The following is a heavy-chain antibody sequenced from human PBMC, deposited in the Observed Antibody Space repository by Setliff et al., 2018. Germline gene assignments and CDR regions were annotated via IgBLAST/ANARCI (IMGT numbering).Heavy chain of an antibody. V-gene: IGHV1-46*01. CDR1: GYSFTGYY. D-gene: IGHD6-13*01. J-gene: IGHJ4*02. CDR3: ARGGMAAAGRKGVFEY. Sequence: ASVKVSCKASGYSFTGYYMHWVRQAPGQGLEWMGIIHTGGGSASYAQKFQGRVAMTSDTSTSTVYMGVNSMRSDDTAIYYCARGGMAAAGRKGVFEYWGQGTQVTVSS. CDR2: IHTGGGSA.